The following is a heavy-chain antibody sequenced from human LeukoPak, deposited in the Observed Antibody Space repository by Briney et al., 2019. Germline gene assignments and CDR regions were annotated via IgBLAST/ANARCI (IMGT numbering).Heavy chain of an antibody. CDR3: AKYRGFGDSYDS. CDR1: GFTFSSYG. V-gene: IGHV3-23*01. D-gene: IGHD3-10*01. Sequence: GRSLRLSCAASGFTFSSYGMHWVRQAPGKGLEWVSSIGGSGGSTYYADSVKGRSTVSRDTSKNTLYLQMNSLRAEDTAVYYCAKYRGFGDSYDSWGQGTLVTVSS. J-gene: IGHJ4*02. CDR2: IGGSGGST.